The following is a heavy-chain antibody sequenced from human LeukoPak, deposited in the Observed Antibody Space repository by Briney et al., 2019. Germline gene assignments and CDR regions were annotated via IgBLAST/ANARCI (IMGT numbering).Heavy chain of an antibody. Sequence: SVKASCKASGGTFSGNSITWVRQAPGQGLEWMGRFIPILNTTNYAQDFQGRVTLTADKSTSTAYMELMSLGSEDTAVYYCARETRDSNWNSVAYLDHWGQGTLVTVSS. CDR2: FIPILNTT. CDR1: GGTFSGNS. J-gene: IGHJ4*02. CDR3: ARETRDSNWNSVAYLDH. D-gene: IGHD1-7*01. V-gene: IGHV1-69*08.